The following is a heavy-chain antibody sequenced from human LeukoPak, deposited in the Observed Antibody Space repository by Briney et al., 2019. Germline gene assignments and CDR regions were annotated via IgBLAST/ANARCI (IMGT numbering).Heavy chain of an antibody. CDR2: VTGTGSST. V-gene: IGHV3-23*01. J-gene: IGHJ4*02. CDR1: GFTFSSFA. Sequence: GGSLRLSCAASGFTFSSFAMSWVRQAPGKGLEWDSIVTGTGSSTNYADSVRGRFTISRDNSKNTLYLQMNSLRAEDTATYYCAKGGTADLAYIDYWGQGALVTVSS. D-gene: IGHD1/OR15-1a*01. CDR3: AKGGTADLAYIDY.